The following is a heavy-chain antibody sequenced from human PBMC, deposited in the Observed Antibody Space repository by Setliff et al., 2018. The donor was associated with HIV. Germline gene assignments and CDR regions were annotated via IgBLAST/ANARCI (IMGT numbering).Heavy chain of an antibody. CDR1: GAFTTSSLYS. J-gene: IGHJ5*01. Sequence: PSETLSLTCSVSGAFTTSSLYSWGWFRQSPGKGLEWIGTIFYSGTTTYNPSLKSRITISVDTSKKEFSLNLSSLTAAGTAVFYCARGRYSYGPGWFDSWAQGAVVTVSS. CDR3: ARGRYSYGPGWFDS. V-gene: IGHV4-39*07. D-gene: IGHD5-18*01. CDR2: IFYSGTT.